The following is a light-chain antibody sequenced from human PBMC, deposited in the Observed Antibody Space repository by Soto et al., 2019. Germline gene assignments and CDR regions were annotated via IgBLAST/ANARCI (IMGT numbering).Light chain of an antibody. CDR3: ASWDVTLSAV. Sequence: QPVLTQPPSASGTPGQRVTISCSGSTSNIGSKDVYWYQQFPGTAPKLLIYRNNQRPSGVPARFSGSKAGTSASLAISGLRSEDEAHYFCASWDVTLSAVFGGGTKLTVL. J-gene: IGLJ2*01. CDR1: TSNIGSKD. V-gene: IGLV1-47*01. CDR2: RNN.